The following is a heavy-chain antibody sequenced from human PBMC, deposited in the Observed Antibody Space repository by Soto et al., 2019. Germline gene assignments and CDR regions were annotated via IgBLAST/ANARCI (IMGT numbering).Heavy chain of an antibody. CDR2: ISYDGSNK. CDR1: GFTFSSYG. Sequence: QVQLVESGGGVVQPGRSLRLSCAASGFTFSSYGMHWVRQAPGKGLEWVAVISYDGSNKYYADSVKGRFTISRDTSKNTLYLQTNSLRAEDTAVYYCAGGFSNYYGMDVWGQGTTVTVSS. D-gene: IGHD3-3*02. CDR3: AGGFSNYYGMDV. J-gene: IGHJ6*02. V-gene: IGHV3-30*03.